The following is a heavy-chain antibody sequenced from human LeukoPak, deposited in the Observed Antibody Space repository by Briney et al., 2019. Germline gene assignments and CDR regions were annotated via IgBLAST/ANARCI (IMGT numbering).Heavy chain of an antibody. V-gene: IGHV3-7*01. CDR1: GFTFSNHW. Sequence: AGGSLRLSCAASGFTFSNHWMIWVRQAPGKGLEWVANINEDASKKYYVDSVEGRFTISRDDAKNSLYLQMNSLRAEDTAMYYCAISTYSSSPSWGQGTLVTVSS. D-gene: IGHD6-6*01. J-gene: IGHJ5*02. CDR2: INEDASKK. CDR3: AISTYSSSPS.